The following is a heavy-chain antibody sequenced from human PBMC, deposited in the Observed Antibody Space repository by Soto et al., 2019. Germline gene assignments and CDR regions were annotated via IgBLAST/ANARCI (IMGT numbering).Heavy chain of an antibody. CDR3: PRLPNWITIFGVVHHTTYYYYGMDV. D-gene: IGHD3-3*01. CDR2: IYYSGST. CDR1: GGSISSSSYY. V-gene: IGHV4-39*01. Sequence: PSETLSLTCTVSGGSISSSSYYWGWIRQPPGKGLEWIGSIYYSGSTYYNPSLKSRVTISVDTSKNQFSLKLSSVTAADTAVYYCPRLPNWITIFGVVHHTTYYYYGMDVWGQGTTVTVSS. J-gene: IGHJ6*02.